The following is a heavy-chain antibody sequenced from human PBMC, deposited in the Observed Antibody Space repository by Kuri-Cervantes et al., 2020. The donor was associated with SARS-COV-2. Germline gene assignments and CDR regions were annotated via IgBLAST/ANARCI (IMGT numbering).Heavy chain of an antibody. CDR3: AREGSSSYDAFDI. CDR1: GFTFSSYS. Sequence: GGSLRLSCAASGFTFSSYSMNWVRQAPGKGLEWVSSISSSSSYIYYADSVKGRFTISRDNAKNSLYLQMNSLRAEDTAVYYCAREGSSSYDAFDIWGQGTMVTVSS. CDR2: ISSSSSYI. V-gene: IGHV3-21*01. D-gene: IGHD6-6*01. J-gene: IGHJ3*02.